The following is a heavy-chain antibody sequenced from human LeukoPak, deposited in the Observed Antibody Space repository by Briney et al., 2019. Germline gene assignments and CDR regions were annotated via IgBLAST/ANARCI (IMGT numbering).Heavy chain of an antibody. J-gene: IGHJ4*02. V-gene: IGHV4-59*01. D-gene: IGHD1-1*01. CDR1: GGSISSYD. CDR3: ARESAGTTAFDY. CDR2: IYYSGST. Sequence: PSETLSLTCTVSGGSISSYDWSWIRQPPGKGLEWIGYIYYSGSTNYNPSLKSRVTISVDTSKNQFSLKLSSVTAADTAVYYCARESAGTTAFDYWGQGTLVTVSS.